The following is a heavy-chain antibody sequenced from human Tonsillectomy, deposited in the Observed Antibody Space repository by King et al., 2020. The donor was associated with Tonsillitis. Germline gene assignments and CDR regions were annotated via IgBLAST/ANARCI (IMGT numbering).Heavy chain of an antibody. CDR1: GFTFSSYS. J-gene: IGHJ5*02. Sequence: VQLVESGGGLVKPGGSLRLSCAASGFTFSSYSINWVRQAPGKGLEWVSCISSTSRYIYYADSVKGRFTISRDNAKNSLYLQMNSLRAEDTALYYCVPQYDILTGFYPNWFDPWGQGTLVTVAS. CDR2: ISSTSRYI. D-gene: IGHD3-9*01. CDR3: VPQYDILTGFYPNWFDP. V-gene: IGHV3-21*01.